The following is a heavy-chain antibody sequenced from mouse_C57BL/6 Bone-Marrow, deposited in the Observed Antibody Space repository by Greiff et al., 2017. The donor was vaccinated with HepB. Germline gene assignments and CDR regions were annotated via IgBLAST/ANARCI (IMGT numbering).Heavy chain of an antibody. D-gene: IGHD2-4*01. CDR3: ARDYDYDVYYFDY. Sequence: QVHVKQSGAELVKPGASVKLSCKASGYTFTSYWMHWVKQRPGRGLEWIGRIDPNSGGTKYNEKFKSKATLTVDKPSSTAYMQLSSLTSEDSAVYYCARDYDYDVYYFDYWGQGTTLTVSS. CDR2: IDPNSGGT. V-gene: IGHV1-72*01. J-gene: IGHJ2*01. CDR1: GYTFTSYW.